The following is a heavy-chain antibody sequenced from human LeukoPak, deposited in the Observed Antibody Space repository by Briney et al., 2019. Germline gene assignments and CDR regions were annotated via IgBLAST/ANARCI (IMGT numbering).Heavy chain of an antibody. J-gene: IGHJ5*02. CDR1: GGSISSYY. Sequence: SETLSLTCTVSGGSISSYYWSWIRQPPGKGLEWIGYIYYSGSTNYNPSLKSRVTISVDKSKNQFSLKLSSVTAADTAVYYCARAGDSSGYYWNWFDPWGQGTLVTVSS. D-gene: IGHD3-22*01. CDR3: ARAGDSSGYYWNWFDP. CDR2: IYYSGST. V-gene: IGHV4-59*12.